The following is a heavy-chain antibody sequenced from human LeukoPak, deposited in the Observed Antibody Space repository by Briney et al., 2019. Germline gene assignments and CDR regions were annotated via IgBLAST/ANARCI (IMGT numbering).Heavy chain of an antibody. CDR2: ITRAGVT. CDR3: ARGVRYYFGPGKGARYSRFDP. D-gene: IGHD3-10*01. Sequence: SETLSLTCNVSGGSLSGYYWSWIRQSPGKALEWIGDITRAGVTNYKPSLESRVTISIDTSKSQVSLHVVSLTAADTALYYCARGVRYYFGPGKGARYSRFDPWGRGSLVIVSS. CDR1: GGSLSGYY. J-gene: IGHJ5*02. V-gene: IGHV4-34*01.